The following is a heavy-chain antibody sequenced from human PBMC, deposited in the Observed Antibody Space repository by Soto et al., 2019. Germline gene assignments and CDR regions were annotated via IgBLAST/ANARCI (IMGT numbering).Heavy chain of an antibody. CDR3: TRLAGYCSSTSCRYVDY. V-gene: IGHV3-73*01. CDR2: IRSTANSYAT. J-gene: IGHJ4*02. CDR1: GFTFSGSA. D-gene: IGHD2-2*01. Sequence: EVQLVESGGGLVQPGGSLKLSCAASGFTFSGSAMHWVRQASGKGLEWVGRIRSTANSYATAYAASVKGRFTISRDDSKNTAYLQMNGLKTEDTAVYYCTRLAGYCSSTSCRYVDYWGQGTLVTVSS.